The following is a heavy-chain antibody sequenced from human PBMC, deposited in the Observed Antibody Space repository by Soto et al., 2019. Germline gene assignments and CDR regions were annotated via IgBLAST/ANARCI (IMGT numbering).Heavy chain of an antibody. CDR1: GFTFSSYW. CDR3: ARLAVAAKGEDY. D-gene: IGHD6-19*01. V-gene: IGHV3-74*01. J-gene: IGHJ4*02. Sequence: EVQLVESGGGLVQPGGSLRLSCAASGFTFSSYWMHWVRQAPGKGLVLVSRINSDGSSTSYADSVKGRFTISRDNAKNTLYLQMNSLRAEDTAVYYCARLAVAAKGEDYWGQGTLVTVSS. CDR2: INSDGSST.